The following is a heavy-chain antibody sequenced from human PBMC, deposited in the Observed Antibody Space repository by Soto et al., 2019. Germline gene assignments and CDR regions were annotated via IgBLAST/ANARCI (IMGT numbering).Heavy chain of an antibody. D-gene: IGHD5-18*01. CDR3: ARAKMQLWPNYYDDGLDV. CDR2: IYSGGST. CDR1: GFTVSTNF. Sequence: EVQLVESGGGLVQPGGSLRLSCAASGFTVSTNFMTWVRQAPGKGLEWGSVIYSGGSTFYADSVKGRFTITRDNSANTLYFQMNSLRAEDTAVYYCARAKMQLWPNYYDDGLDVWGQGTTVTVSS. V-gene: IGHV3-66*01. J-gene: IGHJ6*02.